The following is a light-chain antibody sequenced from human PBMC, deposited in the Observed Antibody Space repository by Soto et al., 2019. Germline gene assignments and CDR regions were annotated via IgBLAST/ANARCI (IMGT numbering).Light chain of an antibody. CDR3: QQYSSSPRT. Sequence: DVQMTHSPSTLSASVGDRVTITCRASERIGSWLAWYQLKPGTVPKLLIYKASTLTKGVTSTFSGSGSGTEFNLTINRLQPDDFAAYYCQQYSSSPRTFGQGTKVDIK. V-gene: IGKV1-5*03. CDR2: KAS. CDR1: ERIGSW. J-gene: IGKJ1*01.